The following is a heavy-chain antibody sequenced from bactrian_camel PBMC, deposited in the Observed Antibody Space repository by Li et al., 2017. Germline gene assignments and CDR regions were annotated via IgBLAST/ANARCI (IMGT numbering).Heavy chain of an antibody. Sequence: VQLVESGGGSVQAGGSLRLSCAASGYTYSPYCTGWFRQAPGKEREGVARIDSDGRITYADSVKGRSTISKDNAKNTLYLQMNSLAPEDTAMYYCAADPYRGGYCSASDEYEYWGQGTQVTVS. V-gene: IGHV3S53*01. D-gene: IGHD2*01. J-gene: IGHJ4*01. CDR3: AADPYRGGYCSASDEYEY. CDR2: IDSDGRI. CDR1: GYTYSPYC.